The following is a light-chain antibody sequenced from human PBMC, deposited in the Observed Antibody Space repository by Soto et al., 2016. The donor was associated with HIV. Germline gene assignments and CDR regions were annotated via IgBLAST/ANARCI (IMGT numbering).Light chain of an antibody. J-gene: IGKJ2*01. CDR1: QDITTW. CDR2: KAS. Sequence: DIQMTQSPSTLSASVGDRVTITCRASQDITTWLAWYQQKPGKPPNLLIYKASNLQNGVPSGFSGSGSGTEFTLSINSLQPDDFATYYCQQFGNKPYTFGQGTKLEIK. CDR3: QQFGNKPYT. V-gene: IGKV1-5*03.